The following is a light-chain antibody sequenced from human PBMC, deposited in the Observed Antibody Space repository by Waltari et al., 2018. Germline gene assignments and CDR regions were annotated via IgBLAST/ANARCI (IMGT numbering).Light chain of an antibody. V-gene: IGLV1-51*02. CDR3: GTWDSSRSGAV. CDR2: ENS. Sequence: QSVLTQPPSVSAAPGQRVTISCSGGSSNIGNNYVSWYRQFPGTAPKLLICENSELPAGIPGRFSGAKSGTSATLDITGLQAGDEADYYCGTWDSSRSGAVFGGGTHLTVL. J-gene: IGLJ7*01. CDR1: SSNIGNNY.